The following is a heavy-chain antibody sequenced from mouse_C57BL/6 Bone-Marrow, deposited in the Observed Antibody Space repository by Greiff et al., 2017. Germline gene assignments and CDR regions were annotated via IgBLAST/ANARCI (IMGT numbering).Heavy chain of an antibody. CDR1: GYTFTDYY. CDR3: ARERSTMVTIWYFDV. CDR2: INPNNGGT. D-gene: IGHD2-2*01. J-gene: IGHJ1*03. Sequence: EVQLQQSGPELVKPGASVKISCKASGYTFTDYYMNWVKQSHGKSLEWIGDINPNNGGTSYNQKFTGKATLTVDKSSSTAYMELRSLTSEDSAVYYSARERSTMVTIWYFDVWGTGTTVTVSS. V-gene: IGHV1-26*01.